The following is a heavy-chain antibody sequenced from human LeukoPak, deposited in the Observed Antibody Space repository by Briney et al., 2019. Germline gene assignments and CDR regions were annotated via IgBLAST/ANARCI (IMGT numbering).Heavy chain of an antibody. CDR1: GYLFTSYW. CDR3: ARHHGMATTSGFDY. J-gene: IGHJ4*02. CDR2: IYPGDSDT. D-gene: IGHD5-24*01. Sequence: GASLQISCKGSGYLFTSYWIGGGRQVPGKGLEGMGFIYPGDSDTTYSPSFQGQFTISPDKSISPAYLQWSSLKASDTAMYYCARHHGMATTSGFDYWGQGTLVTVSS. V-gene: IGHV5-51*01.